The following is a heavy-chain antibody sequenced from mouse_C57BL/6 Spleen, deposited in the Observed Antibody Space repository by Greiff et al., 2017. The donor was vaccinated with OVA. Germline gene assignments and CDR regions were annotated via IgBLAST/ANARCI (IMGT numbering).Heavy chain of an antibody. CDR3: ARRDYGSSYGAMDY. CDR2: ISSGVSYT. D-gene: IGHD1-1*01. CDR1: GFTFSSYG. J-gene: IGHJ4*01. Sequence: EVNVVESGGDLVKPGGSLKLSCAASGFTFSSYGMSWVRQTPDKRLEWVATISSGVSYTYYPDSVKGRFTISRDNAKNTLYLQMSSLKSEDTAMYYCARRDYGSSYGAMDYWGQGTSVTVSS. V-gene: IGHV5-6*02.